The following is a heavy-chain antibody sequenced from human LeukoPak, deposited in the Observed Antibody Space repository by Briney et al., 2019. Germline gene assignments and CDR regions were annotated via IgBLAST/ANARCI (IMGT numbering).Heavy chain of an antibody. D-gene: IGHD1-26*01. CDR2: INSDGSST. V-gene: IGHV3-74*01. Sequence: GGSLRLSCAASGFTFSSDWMHWVRPAPGKGLVWVSRINSDGSSTTYAGSVKGRFTISRDNAKSTLYLQMNSLRAEDTAVYYCARALGSPLDYWGQGTLVTVSS. J-gene: IGHJ4*02. CDR1: GFTFSSDW. CDR3: ARALGSPLDY.